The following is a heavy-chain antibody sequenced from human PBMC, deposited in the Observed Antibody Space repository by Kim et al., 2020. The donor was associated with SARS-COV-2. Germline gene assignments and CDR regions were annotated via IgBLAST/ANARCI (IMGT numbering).Heavy chain of an antibody. CDR1: GFTFSSYA. CDR2: ISGSGGST. D-gene: IGHD3-10*01. V-gene: IGHV3-23*01. Sequence: GGSLRLSCAASGFTFSSYAMSWVRQAPGKGLEWVSAISGSGGSTYYADSVEGRFTISRDNSKNTLYLQMNSLRAEDTAVYYCAKGEDGSGSYYNYPPNGGMDVWGQGTTVTVSS. J-gene: IGHJ6*02. CDR3: AKGEDGSGSYYNYPPNGGMDV.